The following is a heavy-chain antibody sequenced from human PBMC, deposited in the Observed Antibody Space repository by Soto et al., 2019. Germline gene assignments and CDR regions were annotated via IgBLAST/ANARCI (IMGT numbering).Heavy chain of an antibody. CDR3: ARIRGTTMVRAELDY. D-gene: IGHD3-10*01. CDR1: GFSRSNARMG. Sequence: QVTLKESGPVLVKPTETLTLTCTVSGFSRSNARMGVSWIRQPPGKALEWLEHIFSNDEKSYSTSLKSRLTISKDTSKSQVVLTMTNMDPVDTATYYCARIRGTTMVRAELDYWGQGTLVTVSS. J-gene: IGHJ4*02. CDR2: IFSNDEK. V-gene: IGHV2-26*01.